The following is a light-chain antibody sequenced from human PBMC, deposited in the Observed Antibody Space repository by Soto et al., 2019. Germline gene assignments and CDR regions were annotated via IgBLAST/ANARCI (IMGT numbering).Light chain of an antibody. V-gene: IGLV1-44*01. CDR3: AAWDDSLNYV. CDR1: SSNIGSNT. J-gene: IGLJ1*01. Sequence: QSVLTQPPSASGTPGQRVTISCSGSSSNIGSNTVNWYQQLPGTAPKLLIYSNNQRPSGVPDRFSGSKSGTSASLAISGLQSEDEADYYCAAWDDSLNYVFGNGTKVTVL. CDR2: SNN.